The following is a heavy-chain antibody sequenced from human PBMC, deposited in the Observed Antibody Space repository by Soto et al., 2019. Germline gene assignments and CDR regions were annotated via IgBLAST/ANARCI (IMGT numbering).Heavy chain of an antibody. J-gene: IGHJ4*02. V-gene: IGHV1-69*06. CDR2: INPIFGTP. Sequence: QVQLVQSGAEVQRPGSSVKVSCKASGGTFSSYAISWVRQAPGQGLEWMGGINPIFGTPHYVQKYQGRVTITADTFTNTAYMELTRLTSDDTAVYFCAREGRHFDYWGQGTLVTVSS. CDR3: AREGRHFDY. CDR1: GGTFSSYA.